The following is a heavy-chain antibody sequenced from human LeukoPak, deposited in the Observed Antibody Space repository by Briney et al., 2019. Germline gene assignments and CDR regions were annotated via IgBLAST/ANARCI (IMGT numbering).Heavy chain of an antibody. Sequence: GRSLRLSCAASGFTFSSYGTHWVRQAPGKGLEWVAVIWYDGSNKYYADSVKGRFTISRDNSKNTLYLQMNSLRAEDTAVYYCARDVTMDGYNGALDYWGQGTLVTVSS. V-gene: IGHV3-33*01. CDR3: ARDVTMDGYNGALDY. CDR1: GFTFSSYG. D-gene: IGHD5-24*01. J-gene: IGHJ4*02. CDR2: IWYDGSNK.